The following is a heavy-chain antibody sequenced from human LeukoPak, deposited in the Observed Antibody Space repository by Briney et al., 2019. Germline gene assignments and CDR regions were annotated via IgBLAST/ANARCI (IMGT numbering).Heavy chain of an antibody. J-gene: IGHJ5*02. CDR3: AKAAIAVAGTKNWFDP. CDR2: ISWNSGSI. D-gene: IGHD6-19*01. V-gene: IGHV3-9*01. Sequence: GGSLRLSCAASGFTFDDYAMHWVRQAPGKGLEWVSGISWNSGSIGYADFVKGRFTISRDNAKNSLYLQMNSLRAEDTALYYCAKAAIAVAGTKNWFDPWGQGTLVTVSS. CDR1: GFTFDDYA.